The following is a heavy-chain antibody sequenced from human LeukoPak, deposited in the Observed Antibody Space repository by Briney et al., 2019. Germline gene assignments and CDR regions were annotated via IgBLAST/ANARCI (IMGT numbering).Heavy chain of an antibody. CDR1: GYTFTGYY. CDR3: ARAPMIVVVFPPRLDY. D-gene: IGHD3-22*01. V-gene: IGHV1-2*02. J-gene: IGHJ4*02. CDR2: INPNSGGT. Sequence: ASVKVSCKTSGYTFTGYYMHWVRQAPGQGLEWLGWINPNSGGTNYAQKFQDRVTMTGDTSISTAYMELSRLTSDDTAVYYCARAPMIVVVFPPRLDYWGQGTLVTVSS.